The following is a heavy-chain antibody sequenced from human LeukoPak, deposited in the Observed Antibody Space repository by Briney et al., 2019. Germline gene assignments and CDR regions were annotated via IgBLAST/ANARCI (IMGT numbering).Heavy chain of an antibody. V-gene: IGHV1-8*01. Sequence: ASVKVSCKASGCTFTSYDINWVRQATGQGLEWMGWMNPNSGNTGYAQKFQGRVTMTRNTSISTAYMELSSLRSEDTAVYYCARKTRMVRGVIGFDPWGQGTLVTVSS. D-gene: IGHD3-10*01. CDR3: ARKTRMVRGVIGFDP. CDR2: MNPNSGNT. CDR1: GCTFTSYD. J-gene: IGHJ5*02.